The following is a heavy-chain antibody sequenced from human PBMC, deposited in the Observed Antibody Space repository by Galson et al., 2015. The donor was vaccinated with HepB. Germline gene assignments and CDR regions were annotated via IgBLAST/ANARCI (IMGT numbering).Heavy chain of an antibody. J-gene: IGHJ3*01. D-gene: IGHD3-3*01. Sequence: KGLEWIGYIYHSGYTKYSPSLKSRVTMSLDKSKNQFSLNLTSATAADTAVYYCARAERVLRFLEWFPGAFNLWGQGTMVTVSS. V-gene: IGHV4-30-2*01. CDR2: IYHSGYT. CDR3: ARAERVLRFLEWFPGAFNL.